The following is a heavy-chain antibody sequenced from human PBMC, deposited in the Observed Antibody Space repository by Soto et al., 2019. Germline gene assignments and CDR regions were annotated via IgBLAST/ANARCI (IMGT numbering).Heavy chain of an antibody. D-gene: IGHD6-19*01. J-gene: IGHJ4*02. CDR3: ARAGIAVAAPVDY. Sequence: GGSLRLSCAASGFTFSSYAMHWVRQAPGKGLEWVAVISYDGSNKYYADSVKGRFTISRDTSKNTLYLQRNRLRAEATALYCCARAGIAVAAPVDYWGQGTLVTVSS. CDR1: GFTFSSYA. CDR2: ISYDGSNK. V-gene: IGHV3-30-3*01.